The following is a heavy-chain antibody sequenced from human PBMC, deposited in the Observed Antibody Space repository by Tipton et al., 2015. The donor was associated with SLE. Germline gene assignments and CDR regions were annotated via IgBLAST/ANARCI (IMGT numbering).Heavy chain of an antibody. V-gene: IGHV4-61*02. CDR1: GGSISSGSYY. D-gene: IGHD7-27*01. J-gene: IGHJ3*02. CDR2: IYTSGST. Sequence: TLSLTCTVSGGSISSGSYYWSWIRQPAGKGLEWIGRIYTSGSTNYNPSLKSRVTISVDTSKNQFSLKLSSVTAADTAVYYCARARGSPLTGDFASDIWGQGTMVTVSS. CDR3: ARARGSPLTGDFASDI.